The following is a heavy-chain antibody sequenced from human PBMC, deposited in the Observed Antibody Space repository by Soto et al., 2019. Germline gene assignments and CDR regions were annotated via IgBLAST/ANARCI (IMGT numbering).Heavy chain of an antibody. CDR1: GYTLTELS. D-gene: IGHD3-9*01. CDR2: FDPEDGET. Sequence: ASVKVSCKVSGYTLTELSMHWVRQAPGKGLEWMGGFDPEDGETIYAQKLQGRVTMTTDTSTSTAYMELRSLRSDDTAVYYCARDRPDWWFDPWGQGTLVTVSS. V-gene: IGHV1-24*01. CDR3: ARDRPDWWFDP. J-gene: IGHJ5*02.